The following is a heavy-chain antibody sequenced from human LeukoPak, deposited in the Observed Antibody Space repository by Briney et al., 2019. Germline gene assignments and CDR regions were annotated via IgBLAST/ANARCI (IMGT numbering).Heavy chain of an antibody. Sequence: PGRSLRLSCAASGFTFSTFGLHWVRQAPGKGLEWVALISYNGNVKYYADSVQGRFSISRDNSKNTLYLQMNSLRAEDTAVYYCATAPPPQWLVLALNDYWGQGTLVTVSS. CDR3: ATAPPPQWLVLALNDY. CDR2: ISYNGNVK. CDR1: GFTFSTFG. V-gene: IGHV3-30*03. J-gene: IGHJ4*02. D-gene: IGHD6-19*01.